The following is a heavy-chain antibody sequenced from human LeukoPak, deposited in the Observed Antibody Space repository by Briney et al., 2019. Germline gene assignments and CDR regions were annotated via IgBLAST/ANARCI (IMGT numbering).Heavy chain of an antibody. V-gene: IGHV5-51*01. J-gene: IGHJ4*02. CDR3: ARGRYCDSNSCQRFDS. CDR1: GYTFTGYW. CDR2: IYPCNSET. Sequence: GESLKISCKGAGYTFTGYWVAWVRQMPGKGLEWMGIIYPCNSETKYSPSLQGQVTISADNSITTAYLQWSSLKASDTAMYFCARGRYCDSNSCQRFDSWGQGTLVTVSS. D-gene: IGHD2-2*01.